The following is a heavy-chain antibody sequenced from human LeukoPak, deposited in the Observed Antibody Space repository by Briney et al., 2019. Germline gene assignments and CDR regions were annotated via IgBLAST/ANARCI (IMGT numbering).Heavy chain of an antibody. CDR3: ARLGYSSGWYYFDY. CDR1: GYTFTGYY. Sequence: GASVKVSCEASGYTFTGYYMHWVRQAPGQGLEWMGWINPNSGGTNYAQKFQGRVTMTRDTSISTAYMELSRLRSDDTAVYYCARLGYSSGWYYFDYWGQGTLVTVSS. CDR2: INPNSGGT. V-gene: IGHV1-2*02. D-gene: IGHD6-19*01. J-gene: IGHJ4*02.